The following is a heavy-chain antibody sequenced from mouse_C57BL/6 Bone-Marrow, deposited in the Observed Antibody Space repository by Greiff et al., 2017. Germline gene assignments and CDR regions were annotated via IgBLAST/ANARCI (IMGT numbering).Heavy chain of an antibody. D-gene: IGHD1-1*01. J-gene: IGHJ4*01. V-gene: IGHV1-7*01. CDR1: GYTFTSYW. Sequence: QVQLQQSGAELAKPGASVKMSCKASGYTFTSYWMHWVKQRPGQGLEWIGYINPSTGYTEYNQKFKDKATLTADKSSSTAYMQLSSLTSEDSAVYYCAITTVGAAMDYWGQGTSVTVSS. CDR3: AITTVGAAMDY. CDR2: INPSTGYT.